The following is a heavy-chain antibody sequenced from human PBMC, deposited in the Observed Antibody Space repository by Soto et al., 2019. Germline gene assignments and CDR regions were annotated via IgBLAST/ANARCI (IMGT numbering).Heavy chain of an antibody. CDR2: INHSGST. CDR1: GGSFSGYY. Sequence: SETLSLTCAVYGGSFSGYYWSWIRQPPGKGLEWIGEINHSGSTNYNPSLKSRVTISVDTSKNQFSLKLSSVTAADTAVYYCAREETAVAQNWFDPWGQGTLVTVSS. CDR3: AREETAVAQNWFDP. V-gene: IGHV4-34*01. J-gene: IGHJ5*02. D-gene: IGHD6-19*01.